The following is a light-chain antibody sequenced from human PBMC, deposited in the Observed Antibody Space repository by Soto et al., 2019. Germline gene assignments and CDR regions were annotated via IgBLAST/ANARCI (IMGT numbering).Light chain of an antibody. CDR1: SSDVGGYNY. V-gene: IGLV2-14*01. CDR3: SSYSSSSTLV. Sequence: QSALTQPASVSGSPGQSITMACTGTSSDVGGYNYVSWFQQHPGKAPKLMIYEVSNRPSGVSNRFSASKSGNTASLTISGLQAEDEATYYCSSYSSSSTLVFGTGTKVTVL. CDR2: EVS. J-gene: IGLJ1*01.